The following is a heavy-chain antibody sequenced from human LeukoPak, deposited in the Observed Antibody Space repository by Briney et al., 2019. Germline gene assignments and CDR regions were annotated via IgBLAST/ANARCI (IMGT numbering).Heavy chain of an antibody. J-gene: IGHJ6*03. Sequence: GASVKVSCKASGGTFSSYAISWVRQAPGQGLEWMGGIIPIFGTANYAQKFQGRVTITTDESTSTAYMELSSLRSKDTAVYYCARGPSNEPRYSSSSGLYYYYYMDVWGKGTTVTVSS. CDR2: IIPIFGTA. CDR3: ARGPSNEPRYSSSSGLYYYYYMDV. V-gene: IGHV1-69*05. CDR1: GGTFSSYA. D-gene: IGHD6-6*01.